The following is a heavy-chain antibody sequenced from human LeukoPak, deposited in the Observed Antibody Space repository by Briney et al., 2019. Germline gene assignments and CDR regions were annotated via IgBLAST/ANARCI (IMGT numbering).Heavy chain of an antibody. CDR2: IYYSGST. Sequence: SETLSLTCTVSGGSISSSSYYWGWVRQPPGKGLEWIGSIYYSGSTYYNPSLKSRVTISVDTSKNQFSLKLSSVTAADTAVYYCARGLEVPAASRDAFDTWGQGTMVTVSS. CDR3: ARGLEVPAASRDAFDT. J-gene: IGHJ3*02. CDR1: GGSISSSSYY. D-gene: IGHD2-2*01. V-gene: IGHV4-39*07.